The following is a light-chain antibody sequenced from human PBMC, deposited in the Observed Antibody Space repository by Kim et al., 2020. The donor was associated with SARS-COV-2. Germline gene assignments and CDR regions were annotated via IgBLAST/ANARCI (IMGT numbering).Light chain of an antibody. CDR2: DAS. CDR3: QHYGSLSRT. J-gene: IGKJ1*01. Sequence: ASVGDIVTITCRASQSVGDWLAWYQQKPGKAPKSLIYDASSLESGVPLRFSGGGYGTEFTLRISGLQPDDFASYFCQHYGSLSRTFGQGTKVDIK. V-gene: IGKV1-5*01. CDR1: QSVGDW.